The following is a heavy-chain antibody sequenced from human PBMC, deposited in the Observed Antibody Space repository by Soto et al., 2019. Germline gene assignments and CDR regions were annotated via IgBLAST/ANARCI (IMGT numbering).Heavy chain of an antibody. CDR3: VKAPSSTVAMVDYFDY. Sequence: GGSLRLSCSASGFTFSSYAMHWVRQAPGKGLEYVSAISSNGGSTYYADSVKGRFTISRDNSKNTLYLQMSSLRAEDTAVYYCVKAPSSTVAMVDYFDYWGQGTLVTVSS. D-gene: IGHD4-17*01. V-gene: IGHV3-64D*06. CDR1: GFTFSSYA. CDR2: ISSNGGST. J-gene: IGHJ4*02.